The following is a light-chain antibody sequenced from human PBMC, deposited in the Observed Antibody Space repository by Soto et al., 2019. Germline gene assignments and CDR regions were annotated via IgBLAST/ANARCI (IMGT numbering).Light chain of an antibody. Sequence: QAVVTQPPSPSGTPGQRVTISCSGSSSNIGSSTVTWYQQLPGTAPKLLIYNNDQRPSGVPDRFSGSKSGTSASLAISGLQSEDEADYYCAAWDDTLNGVVFGGGTKLTVL. CDR3: AAWDDTLNGVV. V-gene: IGLV1-44*01. CDR1: SSNIGSST. CDR2: NND. J-gene: IGLJ2*01.